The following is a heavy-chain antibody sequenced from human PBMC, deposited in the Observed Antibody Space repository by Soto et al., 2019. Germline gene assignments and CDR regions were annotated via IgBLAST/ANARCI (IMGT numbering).Heavy chain of an antibody. CDR3: ARDHIVVVPAAMDSYYYYGIDV. Sequence: QVQLVQSGAEVKKPGASVKVSCKASGYTFTSYGISWVRQAPGQGLEWMGWISAYNGNTNYAQKLQGRVTMTTDTSTSTAYMELRSLRSDDTAGHYCARDHIVVVPAAMDSYYYYGIDVWGQGTTVTVSS. D-gene: IGHD2-2*01. CDR1: GYTFTSYG. V-gene: IGHV1-18*01. CDR2: ISAYNGNT. J-gene: IGHJ6*02.